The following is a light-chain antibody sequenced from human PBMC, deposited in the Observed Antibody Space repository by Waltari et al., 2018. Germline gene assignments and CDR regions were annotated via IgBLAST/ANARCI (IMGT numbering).Light chain of an antibody. Sequence: IVLTQSPGNLSLSPGERATLSCRASQSVSRSLAWYQKKPGQAPKLLIYGASTRATGIPDRFTGSGSGTDFSLTISSLEPEDFAIYFCQHYVRLPATFGQGTKVEIK. CDR2: GAS. J-gene: IGKJ1*01. CDR3: QHYVRLPAT. V-gene: IGKV3-20*01. CDR1: QSVSRS.